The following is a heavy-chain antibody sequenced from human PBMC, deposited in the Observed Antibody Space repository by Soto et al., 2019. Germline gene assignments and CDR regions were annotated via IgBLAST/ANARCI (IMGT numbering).Heavy chain of an antibody. Sequence: GGSLRLSCAASGFTFSSYGMHWVRQAPGKGLEWVAVIWYDGSNKYYADSVKGRFTISRDNSKNTLYLQMNSLRAEDTAVYYCARDIGPAAKVDYWGQGTLVTVSS. J-gene: IGHJ4*02. CDR3: ARDIGPAAKVDY. CDR2: IWYDGSNK. CDR1: GFTFSSYG. D-gene: IGHD2-2*01. V-gene: IGHV3-33*01.